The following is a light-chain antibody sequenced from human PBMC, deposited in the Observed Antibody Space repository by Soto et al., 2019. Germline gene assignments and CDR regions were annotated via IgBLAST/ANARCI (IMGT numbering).Light chain of an antibody. CDR2: GIS. CDR3: QQYGSPYA. J-gene: IGKJ2*01. V-gene: IGKV3-20*01. CDR1: QSVTSNY. Sequence: EIVLTQSPDTLALSPGERATLSCRASQSVTSNYLAWYQQKPGQAPRLLIFGISSRATGIPDRFSGSGSGTDFTLTIARLEPEDFPVYSCQQYGSPYAFGQGTKLEIK.